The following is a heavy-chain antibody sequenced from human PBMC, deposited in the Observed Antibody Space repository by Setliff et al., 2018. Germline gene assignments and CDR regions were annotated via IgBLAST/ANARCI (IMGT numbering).Heavy chain of an antibody. Sequence: SETLSLTCAVSGFSISSGYYWGWIRQPPGKGLEWIVNIHHSGKAYYNPSLKSRVTMSVDTSKNHVSLKLSSVTAADTAVYYCARAHTWSLRNDNSGYPGWFDPWGQGTLVTVSS. J-gene: IGHJ5*02. CDR3: ARAHTWSLRNDNSGYPGWFDP. CDR2: IHHSGKA. D-gene: IGHD3-22*01. CDR1: GFSISSGYY. V-gene: IGHV4-38-2*01.